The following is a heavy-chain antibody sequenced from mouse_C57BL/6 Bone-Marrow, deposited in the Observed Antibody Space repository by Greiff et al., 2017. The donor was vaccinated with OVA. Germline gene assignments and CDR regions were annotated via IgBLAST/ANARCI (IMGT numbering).Heavy chain of an antibody. CDR2: IWTGGGT. J-gene: IGHJ2*01. CDR1: GFSLTSYA. D-gene: IGHD1-1*01. CDR3: ASTYYYGSRYYFDY. V-gene: IGHV2-9-1*01. Sequence: QVQLKQSGPGLVAPSQSLSITCTVSGFSLTSYAISWVRQPPGKGLEWLGVIWTGGGTNYNSALKSRLSISKDNSKSQVFLKMNSLQTDDTARYYCASTYYYGSRYYFDYWGQGTTLTVSS.